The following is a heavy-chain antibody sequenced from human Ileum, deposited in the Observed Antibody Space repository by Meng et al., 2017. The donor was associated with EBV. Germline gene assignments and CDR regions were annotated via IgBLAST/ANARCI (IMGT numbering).Heavy chain of an antibody. CDR3: ARAHPVVYFFDY. CDR1: GGSISSGGHS. J-gene: IGHJ4*02. D-gene: IGHD4-23*01. CDR2: IQHSGST. V-gene: IGHV4-30-2*01. Sequence: QLQESGSGLVKPSQTRSLTCAVSGGSISSGGHSWSWIRQPPGKGLEWIGDIQHSGSTYYNPSLKSRVTISVDRSRNQFSLKLSSVTAADTAVYYCARAHPVVYFFDYWGQGTLVTVSS.